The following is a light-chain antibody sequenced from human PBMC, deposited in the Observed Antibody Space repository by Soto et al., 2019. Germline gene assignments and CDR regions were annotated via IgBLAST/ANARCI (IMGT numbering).Light chain of an antibody. Sequence: DIVMTQSPDSLAVSLGERATINCKSSQSVLYSSNNKNYLAWYQQKPGQPPKLLIYWASTRESGVPDRFRGSGSGTDFTLTISSLQAEDVAVYYCQPYYRPWTFGQGTKVEIK. CDR1: QSVLYSSNNKNY. CDR2: WAS. V-gene: IGKV4-1*01. J-gene: IGKJ1*01. CDR3: QPYYRPWT.